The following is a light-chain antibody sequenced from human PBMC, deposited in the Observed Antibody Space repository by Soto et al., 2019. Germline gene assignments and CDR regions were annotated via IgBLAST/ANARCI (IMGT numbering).Light chain of an antibody. V-gene: IGKV1-5*01. J-gene: IGKJ1*01. CDR1: QSISSW. CDR3: QQYNTYPWT. CDR2: DAS. Sequence: DIQVTQSPSTLSASVGDRVTFTCRASQSISSWLAWYQQKPGRAPKLLIYDASTLESGVPSRFSGSGSGTEFTLTISRLQADDFATYYCQQYNTYPWTFGQGTTVEIK.